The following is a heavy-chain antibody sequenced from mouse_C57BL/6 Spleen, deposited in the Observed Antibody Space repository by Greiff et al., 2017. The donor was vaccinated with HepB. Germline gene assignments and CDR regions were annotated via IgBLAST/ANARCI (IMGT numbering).Heavy chain of an antibody. CDR2: IDPETGGT. CDR3: TRGGLITTD. J-gene: IGHJ2*01. CDR1: GYTFTDYE. V-gene: IGHV1-15*01. D-gene: IGHD1-1*01. Sequence: VQLQQSGAELVRPGASVTLSCKASGYTFTDYEMHWVKQTPVHGLEWIGAIDPETGGTAYNQKFKGKAILTADKSSSTAYMVLRSLTSEDSAVYYCTRGGLITTDWGQGTTLTVSS.